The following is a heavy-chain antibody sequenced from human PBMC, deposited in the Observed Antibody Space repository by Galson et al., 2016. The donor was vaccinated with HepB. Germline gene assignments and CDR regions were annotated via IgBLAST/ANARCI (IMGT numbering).Heavy chain of an antibody. Sequence: SLRLSCAASGFTVRNNYMSWVRQAPGKGLEWVALIYSGGGTYYADSVKGRFTISRDNSKNTLYLQMNSLRVEDTAVYYCEGYSAGDHWGQGTLVTVSS. V-gene: IGHV3-53*01. D-gene: IGHD2-21*01. J-gene: IGHJ4*02. CDR2: IYSGGGT. CDR1: GFTVRNNY. CDR3: EGYSAGDH.